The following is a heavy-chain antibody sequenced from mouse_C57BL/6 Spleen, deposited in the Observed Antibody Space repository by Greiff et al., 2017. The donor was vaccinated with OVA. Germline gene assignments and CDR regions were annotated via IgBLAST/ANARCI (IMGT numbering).Heavy chain of an antibody. CDR1: GYTFTDYY. V-gene: IGHV1-84*01. CDR2: IYPGSGNT. Sequence: LQESGPELVKPGASVKISCKASGYTFTDYYINWVQQRPGQGLEWIGWIYPGSGNTKYNEKFKGKATLTVDTSSSTAYMQLSSLTSEDSAVYCWARSYYGSSYEGFAYWGQGTLVTVSA. J-gene: IGHJ3*01. CDR3: ARSYYGSSYEGFAY. D-gene: IGHD1-1*01.